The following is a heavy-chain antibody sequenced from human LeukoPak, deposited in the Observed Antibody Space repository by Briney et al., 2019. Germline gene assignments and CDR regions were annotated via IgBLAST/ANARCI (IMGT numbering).Heavy chain of an antibody. CDR2: ISGSGGST. Sequence: PGGSLRLSCAASGFTFSSYAMSWVRQAPGKGLEWVSGISGSGGSTYYADSVKGRFTISRDNSKNTLYLQMNSLRGEDTAVYYCARESGYSYGRYFYYMDVWGKGTTVTVSS. CDR1: GFTFSSYA. CDR3: ARESGYSYGRYFYYMDV. J-gene: IGHJ6*03. V-gene: IGHV3-23*01. D-gene: IGHD5-18*01.